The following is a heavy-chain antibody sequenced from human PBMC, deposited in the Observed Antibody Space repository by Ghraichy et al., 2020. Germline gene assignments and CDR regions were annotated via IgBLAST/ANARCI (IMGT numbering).Heavy chain of an antibody. V-gene: IGHV4-61*01. CDR3: ARALDYGDFYWYFDL. J-gene: IGHJ2*01. CDR1: GGSVSSGSYY. CDR2: IYYSGST. D-gene: IGHD4-17*01. Sequence: GSLRLSCTVSGGSVSSGSYYWSWIRQPPGKGLEWIGYIYYSGSTNYNPSLKSRVTISVDTSKNQFSLKLSSVTAADTAVYYCARALDYGDFYWYFDLWGRGTLVTVSS.